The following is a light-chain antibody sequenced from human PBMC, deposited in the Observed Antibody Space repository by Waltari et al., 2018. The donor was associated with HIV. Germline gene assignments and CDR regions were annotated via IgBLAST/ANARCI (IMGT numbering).Light chain of an antibody. V-gene: IGKV1-39*01. CDR1: QSISRY. CDR3: QQSYSTPWT. CDR2: SAS. Sequence: DLQMTQSPSSLSASVGDRVTITCRASQSISRYLNWYQQKPGKAPKLLMYSASSLQTGVPLRFSGSGSGTDFTLTIDSLHPEDFATYYCQQSYSTPWTFGQGTKVEIK. J-gene: IGKJ1*01.